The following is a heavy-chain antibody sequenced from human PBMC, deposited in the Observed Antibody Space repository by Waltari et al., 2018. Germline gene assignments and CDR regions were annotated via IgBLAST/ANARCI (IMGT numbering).Heavy chain of an antibody. Sequence: EVQLVESGGGLVQPGGSLRLSCAASGFTVSSNYMSWVRQAPGKGLEWVSVMYRGGSTYSADAGKGRFTISRDNSKNTLDLQMNSLRAEDTAVYYCARDIPPVNYEFWSGYWSNENYYYGMDVWGQGTTVTVSS. CDR1: GFTVSSNY. J-gene: IGHJ6*02. CDR2: MYRGGST. D-gene: IGHD3-3*01. CDR3: ARDIPPVNYEFWSGYWSNENYYYGMDV. V-gene: IGHV3-66*01.